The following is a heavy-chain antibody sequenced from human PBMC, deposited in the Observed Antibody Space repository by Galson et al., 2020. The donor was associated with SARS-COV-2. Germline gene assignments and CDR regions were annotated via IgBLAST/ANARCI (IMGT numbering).Heavy chain of an antibody. CDR3: VTSEGFGELVR. V-gene: IGHV3-48*04. D-gene: IGHD3-10*01. CDR2: IGRSSGPV. CDR1: GFSFFGYS. Sequence: QAGGSLRLSCEASGFSFFGYSINWVRQAPGKGLEWVAYIGRSSGPVYFADSVKGRFTISRDNTKNSVSLQMNSLRAEDTAGYYCVTSEGFGELVRWGQGTLVTVSS. J-gene: IGHJ4*02.